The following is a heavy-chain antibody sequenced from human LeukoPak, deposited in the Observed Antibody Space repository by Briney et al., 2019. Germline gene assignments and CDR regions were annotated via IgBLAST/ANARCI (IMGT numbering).Heavy chain of an antibody. Sequence: GASVTVSCKVSGYTLTELSTHWVRQAPGKGLEWMGGFDPEDGEIVYAQNFQGRVTMTENTSTDTAYMELSSLRSEDTAIYYCATANRLTRDSSGYYPDSWGQGTLVTVSS. V-gene: IGHV1-24*01. CDR3: ATANRLTRDSSGYYPDS. CDR2: FDPEDGEI. D-gene: IGHD3-22*01. J-gene: IGHJ4*02. CDR1: GYTLTELS.